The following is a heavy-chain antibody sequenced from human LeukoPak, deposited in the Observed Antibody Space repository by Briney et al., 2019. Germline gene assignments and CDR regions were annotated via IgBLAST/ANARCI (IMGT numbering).Heavy chain of an antibody. CDR1: GGSISSSSYY. Sequence: SETLSLTCTVSGGSISSSSYYWGWIRQPPGKGLEWIGSIYYSGSTYYNPSLKSRVTISVDTSKNQFSLKLSSVTAADTAVYYCARLWYDYGALNWFDPWGQGTLVTVSS. CDR2: IYYSGST. D-gene: IGHD4-17*01. V-gene: IGHV4-39*01. J-gene: IGHJ5*02. CDR3: ARLWYDYGALNWFDP.